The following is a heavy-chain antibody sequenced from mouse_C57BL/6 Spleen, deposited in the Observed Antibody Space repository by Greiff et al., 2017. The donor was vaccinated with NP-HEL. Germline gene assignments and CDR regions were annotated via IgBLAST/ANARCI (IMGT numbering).Heavy chain of an antibody. J-gene: IGHJ4*01. Sequence: QVQLKESGPGLVQPSQCLSITCTVSGFSFTSYGVHWVRQSPGKGLEWLGVIWSGGSTDYNAAFISSLSISKDNSKCQVFFKMNSLQADDTAIYYCARIRLYDGGGAMDYWGQGTSVTVSS. V-gene: IGHV2-2*01. CDR1: GFSFTSYG. CDR2: IWSGGST. CDR3: ARIRLYDGGGAMDY. D-gene: IGHD2-3*01.